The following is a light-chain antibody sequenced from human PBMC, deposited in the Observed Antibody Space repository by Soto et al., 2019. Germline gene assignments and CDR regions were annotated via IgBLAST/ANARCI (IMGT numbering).Light chain of an antibody. Sequence: EIVMMQSPATLSVSPGERATLSCRASQSVSANLAWYQQKPGQAPRLLIYGASTRATGIPARFSGSGSGTEFTLTISSLQSEDFAVYYCQRYDNWPRTFGQGTKVEIK. CDR1: QSVSAN. CDR2: GAS. CDR3: QRYDNWPRT. V-gene: IGKV3-15*01. J-gene: IGKJ1*01.